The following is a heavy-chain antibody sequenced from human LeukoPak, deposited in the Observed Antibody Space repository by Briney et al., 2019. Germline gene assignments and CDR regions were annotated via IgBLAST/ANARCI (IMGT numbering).Heavy chain of an antibody. CDR3: AELGITMIGGV. J-gene: IGHJ6*04. CDR2: ISSSGSTI. D-gene: IGHD3-10*02. CDR1: GFTFSSYE. V-gene: IGHV3-48*03. Sequence: GGPLRLSCAASGFTFSSYEMNWVRQAPGKGLEWVSYISSSGSTIYYADSVKGRFTTSRDNAKNSLYLQMNSLRAEDTAVYYCAELGITMIGGVWGKGTTVTISS.